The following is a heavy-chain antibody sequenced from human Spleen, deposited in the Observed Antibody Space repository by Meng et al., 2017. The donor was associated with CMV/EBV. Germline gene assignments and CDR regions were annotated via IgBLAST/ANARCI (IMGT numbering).Heavy chain of an antibody. CDR2: IIPILGIA. J-gene: IGHJ6*02. Sequence: SVKVSCKASGGTFSSYTISWVRQAPGQGLEWMGRIIPILGIANYAQKFQGRVTITADKSTSTAYMELSSLRSADSAVYYCARGRGDIVFDGMDVWGQGTTVTVSS. D-gene: IGHD2-15*01. CDR3: ARGRGDIVFDGMDV. V-gene: IGHV1-69*02. CDR1: GGTFSSYT.